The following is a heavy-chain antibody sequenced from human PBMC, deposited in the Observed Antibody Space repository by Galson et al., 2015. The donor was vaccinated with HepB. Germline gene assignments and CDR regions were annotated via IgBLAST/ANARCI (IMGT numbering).Heavy chain of an antibody. CDR1: GGTFSSYG. J-gene: IGHJ3*01. CDR3: ANRLSAPSY. D-gene: IGHD5/OR15-5a*01. CDR2: ISYDGSNK. V-gene: IGHV3-30*18. Sequence: SCKASGGTFSSYGMHWVRRAPGKGLEWVAVISYDGSNKYYADSVKGRFTISRDNSKNTLYLQMNSLRAEDTAVYYCANRLSAPSYWGQGTMVTVSS.